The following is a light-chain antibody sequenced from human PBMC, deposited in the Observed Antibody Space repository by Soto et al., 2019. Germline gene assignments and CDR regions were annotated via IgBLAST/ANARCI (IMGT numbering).Light chain of an antibody. Sequence: TVLPQSQATLSVSPAEGAYLXCRASQSVSSNLAWYQQKPGQAPRLLIYGASTRATGIPARFSGSGSGTDFTLTISRLEPEDFAVYYCQQYGSSPTFGQGTRLEIK. CDR1: QSVSSN. CDR2: GAS. CDR3: QQYGSSPT. J-gene: IGKJ5*01. V-gene: IGKV3-20*01.